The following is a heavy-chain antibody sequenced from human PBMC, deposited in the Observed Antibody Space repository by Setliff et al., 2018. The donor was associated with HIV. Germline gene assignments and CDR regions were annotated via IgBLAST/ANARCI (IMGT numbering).Heavy chain of an antibody. Sequence: GGSLRLSCAASGFTFSTSWMTWVRQAPGQGLEWVANIKGGGSAHYYVDSAKGRFTISRDNAKNSLYLQMNSLRADDTAIYYCASSRPPDDSSGFLDHWGQGTLVTVSS. V-gene: IGHV3-7*03. CDR2: IKGGGSAH. J-gene: IGHJ4*02. CDR3: ASSRPPDDSSGFLDH. D-gene: IGHD3-22*01. CDR1: GFTFSTSW.